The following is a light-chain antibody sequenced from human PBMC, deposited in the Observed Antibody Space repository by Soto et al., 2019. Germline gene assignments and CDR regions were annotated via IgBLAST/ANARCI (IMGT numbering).Light chain of an antibody. CDR2: DVS. V-gene: IGKV1-5*01. CDR1: QRITSW. J-gene: IGKJ1*01. Sequence: DIQMTQSPSTLSASVGDRVTITYRASQRITSWLAWYQQKPEKAPKLLIYDVSRLESGVPSRFSGSGSGTEFTLTISSLQADDFATYYCQHYNNHPSTLGQGTKVDIK. CDR3: QHYNNHPST.